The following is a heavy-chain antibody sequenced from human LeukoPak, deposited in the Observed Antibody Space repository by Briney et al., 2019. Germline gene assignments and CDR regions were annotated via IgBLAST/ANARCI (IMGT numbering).Heavy chain of an antibody. J-gene: IGHJ4*02. D-gene: IGHD4-11*01. CDR1: GFTFSDAW. CDR3: SGHMTSADY. CDR2: IKSKVHGGTT. V-gene: IGHV3-15*01. Sequence: GGSLRLSCAASGFTFSDAWMSWVRQAPGKGLEWVARIKSKVHGGTTDYAAPVNGRCTISRDVSENKLYLQMNSLKTEGSGVYYCSGHMTSADYWGQGTLVTVSS.